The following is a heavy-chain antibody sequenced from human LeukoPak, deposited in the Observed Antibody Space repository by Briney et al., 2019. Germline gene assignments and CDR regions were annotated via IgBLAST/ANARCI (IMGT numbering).Heavy chain of an antibody. D-gene: IGHD2-8*02. Sequence: ASVKVSCKASGYTFTDDFIHWVRQAPGQGLEWMGWINPNNGDTNFAQSFQGRVTMTRDTSISTASMELRSLKSDDTAVFYCATSTAIRQHLGYWGQGTLVTVSS. CDR1: GYTFTDDF. V-gene: IGHV1-2*02. CDR2: INPNNGDT. J-gene: IGHJ4*02. CDR3: ATSTAIRQHLGY.